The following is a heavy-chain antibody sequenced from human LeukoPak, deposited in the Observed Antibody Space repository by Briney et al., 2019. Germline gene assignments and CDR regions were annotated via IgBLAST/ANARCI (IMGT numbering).Heavy chain of an antibody. CDR2: ISYDGSNK. V-gene: IGHV3-30-3*01. CDR3: ASGFGY. CDR1: GFTFSSYA. Sequence: GGSLRLSCAASGFTFSSYAMHWVRQAPGKGLEWVAVISYDGSNKYYADSVKGRFTISRDNSKNTLYLQMNSLRAEDTAVYYCASGFGYWGQGTLVTVSS. J-gene: IGHJ4*02. D-gene: IGHD3-10*01.